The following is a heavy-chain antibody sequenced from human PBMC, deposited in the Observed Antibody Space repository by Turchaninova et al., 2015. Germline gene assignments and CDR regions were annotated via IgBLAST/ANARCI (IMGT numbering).Heavy chain of an antibody. J-gene: IGHJ4*02. CDR3: VRDLPTQPELFDY. D-gene: IGHD1-14*01. Sequence: EVQLVESGGGLVQPGGSLRLSCAASGFTFTDYWMHWVRSVPGKGLVWVSRINSDESDTSYADSVNGRFTISRDNAKNTLYLQMNSLRAEDTAVYYCVRDLPTQPELFDYWGQGTLVTVSS. CDR2: INSDESDT. V-gene: IGHV3-74*01. CDR1: GFTFTDYW.